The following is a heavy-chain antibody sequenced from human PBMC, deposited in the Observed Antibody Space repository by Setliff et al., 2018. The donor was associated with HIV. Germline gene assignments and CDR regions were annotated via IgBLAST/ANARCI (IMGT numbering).Heavy chain of an antibody. Sequence: PSETLSLTCTVSGYSISSGYYWGWIRQPPGKGLEWIGSIYYSGSTYYNPSLKSRVTISVDTSKNQFSLKLSSVTAADTAVYYCARRDSGYKLGASDLWGQGTLVTVSS. CDR3: ARRDSGYKLGASDL. D-gene: IGHD3-22*01. V-gene: IGHV4-38-2*02. J-gene: IGHJ3*01. CDR2: IYYSGST. CDR1: GYSISSGYY.